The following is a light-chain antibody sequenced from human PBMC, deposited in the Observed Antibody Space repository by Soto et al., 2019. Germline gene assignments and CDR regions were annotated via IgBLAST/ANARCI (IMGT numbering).Light chain of an antibody. V-gene: IGLV2-14*03. CDR3: NSYTRGSTRYV. CDR2: DVN. CDR1: NSYVGSFNS. Sequence: QSALTQPASVSGSPGQSITISCTAANSYVGSFNSVSWYQQHPCKAPKLILYDVNHRPSGVPHRFSGSKSANTASLTISGLQAYDEAEYYCNSYTRGSTRYVVGTGTKLTVL. J-gene: IGLJ1*01.